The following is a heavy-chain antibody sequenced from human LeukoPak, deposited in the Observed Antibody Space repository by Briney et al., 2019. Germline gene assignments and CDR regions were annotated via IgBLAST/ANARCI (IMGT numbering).Heavy chain of an antibody. J-gene: IGHJ5*02. Sequence: ASVWVSCKASGYTFTSYGISWVRQAPGQGLEWMGWINTNTGNPTYAQGFTGRFVFSLDTSVSTAYLQISSLKAEDTAVYYCAREGQWLVLGNLTWFDPWGQGTLVTVSS. CDR3: AREGQWLVLGNLTWFDP. CDR2: INTNTGNP. D-gene: IGHD6-19*01. V-gene: IGHV7-4-1*02. CDR1: GYTFTSYG.